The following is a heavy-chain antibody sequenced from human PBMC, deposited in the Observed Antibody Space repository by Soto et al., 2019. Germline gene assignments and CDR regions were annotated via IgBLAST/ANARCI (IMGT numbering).Heavy chain of an antibody. CDR2: IRSKAYGGTT. CDR1: GFTFGDYA. D-gene: IGHD4-4*01. V-gene: IGHV3-49*04. J-gene: IGHJ4*02. Sequence: GGSLRLSCTASGFTFGDYAMSWVRQAPGKGLEWVGFIRSKAYGGTTEYAASVKGRFTISRDDSKSIAYLQMNSLKTEDTAVYYCTRDYSNYDYWGQGTLVTVSS. CDR3: TRDYSNYDY.